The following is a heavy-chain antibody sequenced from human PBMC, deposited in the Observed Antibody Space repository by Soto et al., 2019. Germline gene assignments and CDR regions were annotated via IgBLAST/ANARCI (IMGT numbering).Heavy chain of an antibody. J-gene: IGHJ4*02. D-gene: IGHD3-3*01. CDR2: IYYSGST. CDR3: ARATIFGVEIPGYFDY. Sequence: QVQLQESGPGLVKPSQTLSLTCTVSGGSISSGDYYWSWIRQPPGKGLEWIGYIYYSGSTYYNPSLKSRVTISVDTSKNQFSLTLSSVTAADTAVYYCARATIFGVEIPGYFDYWGQGTLVTVSS. V-gene: IGHV4-30-4*01. CDR1: GGSISSGDYY.